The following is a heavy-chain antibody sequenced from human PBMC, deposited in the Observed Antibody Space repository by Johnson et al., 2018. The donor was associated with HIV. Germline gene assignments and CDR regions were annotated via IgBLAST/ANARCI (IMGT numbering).Heavy chain of an antibody. D-gene: IGHD3-3*01. CDR2: ISYDGSNK. J-gene: IGHJ3*02. Sequence: QVQLVESGGGVVQPGRSLRLSCAASGFTFRSYGMHWVRQAPGKGLEWVAVISYDGSNKYYADSVKGRFTISRDNSKNTLYLQMNSLRAEDTAVYYCAKDRDLNYDFWSGSDDAVDIWGQGTMVTVSS. V-gene: IGHV3-30*18. CDR1: GFTFRSYG. CDR3: AKDRDLNYDFWSGSDDAVDI.